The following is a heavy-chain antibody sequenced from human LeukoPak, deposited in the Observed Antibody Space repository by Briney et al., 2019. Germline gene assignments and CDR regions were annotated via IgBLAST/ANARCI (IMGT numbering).Heavy chain of an antibody. CDR2: INHSGST. J-gene: IGHJ4*02. CDR1: GGSFSGYY. D-gene: IGHD5-12*01. V-gene: IGHV4-34*01. Sequence: SETLSLTCAVYGGSFSGYYWSWIRQPPGKGLEWIGEINHSGSTNYNPSLKSRVTISVDTSENQFSLKLSSVTAADTAVYYCARVWLRHFDYWGQGTLVTVSS. CDR3: ARVWLRHFDY.